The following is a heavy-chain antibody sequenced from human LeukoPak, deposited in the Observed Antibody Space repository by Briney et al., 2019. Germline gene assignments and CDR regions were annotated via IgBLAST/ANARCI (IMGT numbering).Heavy chain of an antibody. CDR1: GGSINDYY. Sequence: SETLSLTCSVSGGSINDYYWTWIRQPAGKGLEWIGHISTLGSTNYNPSLQSRVFISVDTSKNQFSLDLTSVTAADTAVYYCATYSDITGSFDYWGQGTLVTVSS. V-gene: IGHV4-4*07. D-gene: IGHD3-22*01. CDR3: ATYSDITGSFDY. CDR2: ISTLGST. J-gene: IGHJ4*02.